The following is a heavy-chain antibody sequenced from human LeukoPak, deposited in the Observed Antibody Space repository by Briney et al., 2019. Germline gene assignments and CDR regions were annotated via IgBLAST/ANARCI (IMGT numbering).Heavy chain of an antibody. CDR3: ARDSALAQALMFDY. Sequence: PSETLSLTCTVSDGSINTPNYYWGWIRQPPGKGLEWIGNIFYRGSTYYGPSLKSRVTISLDTSKNQFSLKLSSVTAADTAVYYCARDSALAQALMFDYWGQGTLVTVSS. CDR2: IFYRGST. CDR1: DGSINTPNYY. D-gene: IGHD3-10*01. J-gene: IGHJ4*02. V-gene: IGHV4-39*07.